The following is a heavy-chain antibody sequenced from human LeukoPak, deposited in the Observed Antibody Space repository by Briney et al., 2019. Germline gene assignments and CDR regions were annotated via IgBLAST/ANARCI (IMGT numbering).Heavy chain of an antibody. CDR1: GYTFTGYY. D-gene: IGHD3-9*01. CDR3: ARSPHILTGENFDY. J-gene: IGHJ4*02. Sequence: ASVKVSCKASGYTFTGYYMHWVRQAPGQGLEWMGWINPNSGGTNYAQKFQGGVTMTRDTSTSTAYMHLSRLRSADTAVYYCARSPHILTGENFDYWGQGTLLTVSS. V-gene: IGHV1-2*02. CDR2: INPNSGGT.